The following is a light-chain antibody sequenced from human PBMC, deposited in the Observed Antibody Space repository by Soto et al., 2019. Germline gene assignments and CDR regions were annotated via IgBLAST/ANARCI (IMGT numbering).Light chain of an antibody. CDR2: GAS. CDR1: QSLNTNY. Sequence: MVWTQSPGTLSLSPGERATLSCRASQSLNTNYVAWYQQKPGQAPRLLIYGASSRATDIPDRFSGSGSGTDFTLTMSRLEPEDFAVYSCHQDDDSHRTFGEATKVDI. CDR3: HQDDDSHRT. J-gene: IGKJ1*01. V-gene: IGKV3-20*01.